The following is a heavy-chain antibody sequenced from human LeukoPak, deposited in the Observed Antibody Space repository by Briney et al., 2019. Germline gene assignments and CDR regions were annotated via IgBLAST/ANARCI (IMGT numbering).Heavy chain of an antibody. CDR2: IYYSGST. D-gene: IGHD4-17*01. Sequence: PSETLSLTCTLSGGSISSYYWSWVRQPPGKGLEWIGYIYYSGSTIYNPSLKSRVTISVDTSKNQFSLKLSSVTAADTAVYYCARYCDYVFDLWGQGTLVTVSS. CDR3: ARYCDYVFDL. V-gene: IGHV4-59*01. J-gene: IGHJ4*02. CDR1: GGSISSYY.